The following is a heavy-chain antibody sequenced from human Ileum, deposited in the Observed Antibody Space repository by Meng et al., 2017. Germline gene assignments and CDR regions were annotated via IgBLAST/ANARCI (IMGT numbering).Heavy chain of an antibody. V-gene: IGHV4-4*02. CDR1: GGSINSGLW. Sequence: SETLSLTCAVSGGSINSGLWWSWVRQAPGKGLEWIGEIHHSGTTHYTPPLNSRVTISVDKSKNQFSLSLSSVTAADTAMYYCVRNDACSGGACYPHFDYWGQGALVTVSS. CDR2: IHHSGTT. D-gene: IGHD2-21*01. J-gene: IGHJ4*02. CDR3: VRNDACSGGACYPHFDY.